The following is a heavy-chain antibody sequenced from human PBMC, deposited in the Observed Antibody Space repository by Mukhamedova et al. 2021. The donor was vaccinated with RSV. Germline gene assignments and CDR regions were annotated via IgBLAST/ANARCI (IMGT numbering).Heavy chain of an antibody. D-gene: IGHD6-13*01. J-gene: IGHJ5*02. V-gene: IGHV3-30*03. CDR2: VSYDGNNK. CDR3: ARELAGTGIEWFDP. Sequence: QSTWEGLEWVAGVSYDGNNKYYADSVKGRFTISRDNSNNTVLLQMNTVRPEDTAVYYCARELAGTGIEWFDPWGQGTRVTVS.